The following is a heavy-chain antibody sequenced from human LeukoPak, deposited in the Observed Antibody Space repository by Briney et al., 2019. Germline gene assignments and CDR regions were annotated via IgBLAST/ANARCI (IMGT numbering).Heavy chain of an antibody. Sequence: PGGSLRLSCAASGFTFSSYAMSWVRQAPGKGLEWVSAISGSGGSTYYADSVKGRFTISRGNSKNTLYLQMNSLRAEDTAVYYCANMAHQSGSPFDYWGQGTLVTVSS. CDR1: GFTFSSYA. V-gene: IGHV3-23*01. D-gene: IGHD5-24*01. CDR3: ANMAHQSGSPFDY. CDR2: ISGSGGST. J-gene: IGHJ4*02.